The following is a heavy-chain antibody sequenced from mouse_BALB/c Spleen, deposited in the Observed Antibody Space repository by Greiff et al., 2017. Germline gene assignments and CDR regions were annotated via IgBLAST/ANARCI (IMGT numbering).Heavy chain of an antibody. CDR3: GRAHYGNVGFAY. Sequence: QVQLQQPGAELVKPGTSVKLSCKASGYNFTSYWINWVKLRPGQGLEWIGDIYPGSGSTNYNEKFKSKATLTVDTSSSTAYMQLSSLASADSALYYCGRAHYGNVGFAYWGQGTLVTVSA. J-gene: IGHJ3*01. CDR2: IYPGSGST. CDR1: GYNFTSYW. D-gene: IGHD2-1*01. V-gene: IGHV1-55*01.